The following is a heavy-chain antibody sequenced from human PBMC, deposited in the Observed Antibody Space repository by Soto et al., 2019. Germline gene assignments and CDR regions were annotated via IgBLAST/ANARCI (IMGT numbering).Heavy chain of an antibody. CDR1: VESFSTYH. V-gene: IGHV4-34*01. CDR2: INHSGST. CDR3: ARGTWVRSAFDI. D-gene: IGHD3-10*01. Sequence: QVQLQQWGAGLLKPSETLSLTCAVYVESFSTYHWSWIRQSPGKGLEWIGEINHSGSTNYNPSLKSRVTISVDTSKNQFSLKLSSVTAADTAVYYCARGTWVRSAFDIWGQGTMVTVSS. J-gene: IGHJ3*02.